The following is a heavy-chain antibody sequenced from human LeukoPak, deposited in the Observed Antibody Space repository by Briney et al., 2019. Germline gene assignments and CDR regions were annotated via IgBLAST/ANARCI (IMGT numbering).Heavy chain of an antibody. D-gene: IGHD6-19*01. Sequence: PSETLSLTCAVYGGSFSGHYWSWIRQPPGKGLEWIGEINHSGSTYYNPSLRSRVTISVDTSKNQFSLKLNSVTAADTAVYYCARRQDRSGYYIFDIWGQGTMVTVSS. CDR2: INHSGST. CDR3: ARRQDRSGYYIFDI. CDR1: GGSFSGHY. V-gene: IGHV4-34*01. J-gene: IGHJ3*02.